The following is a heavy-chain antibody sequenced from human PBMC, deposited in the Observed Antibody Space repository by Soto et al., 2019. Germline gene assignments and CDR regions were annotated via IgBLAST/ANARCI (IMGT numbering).Heavy chain of an antibody. V-gene: IGHV2-70*17. Sequence: SGPTLVNPTQTLTLTCTLSGISLSALDTCVSWIRKPPGKALEWLASLDWEGDTFYNSSLKTRLAVSKDTSNNQVVLTMTNMGPAEKATYSCACYRVFHDNSRVYFYALYVWSPGTTVTVSS. CDR1: GISLSALDTC. J-gene: IGHJ6*01. D-gene: IGHD3-16*02. CDR3: ACYRVFHDNSRVYFYALYV. CDR2: LDWEGDT.